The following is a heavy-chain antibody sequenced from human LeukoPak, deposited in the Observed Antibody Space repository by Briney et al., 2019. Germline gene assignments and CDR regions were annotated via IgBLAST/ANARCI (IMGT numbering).Heavy chain of an antibody. V-gene: IGHV4-39*01. CDR3: ARHRVWINDL. D-gene: IGHD6-13*01. CDR2: IYYSGST. J-gene: IGHJ2*01. Sequence: SSETLSLTCTVSGVSISSSSYYWGWIRQPPGKGLEWIGSIYYSGSTYYNPSLKSRVTISVDTSKNQFSLKLSSVTAADTAVYYCARHRVWINDLWGRGTLVTVSS. CDR1: GVSISSSSYY.